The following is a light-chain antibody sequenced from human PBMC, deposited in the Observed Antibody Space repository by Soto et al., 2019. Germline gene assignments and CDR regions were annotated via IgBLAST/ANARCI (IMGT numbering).Light chain of an antibody. CDR2: AAS. CDR1: QSISTY. J-gene: IGKJ4*01. V-gene: IGKV1-39*01. Sequence: DIQMTQSPSSLSASVGDRVTITCWASQSISTYLNWYQQKPGKAPKLLIFAASSLHRGVPSRFSGSGSGTDFSLTISSLQPEDFATYYCLQTYSTPLTFGGGTKVEIK. CDR3: LQTYSTPLT.